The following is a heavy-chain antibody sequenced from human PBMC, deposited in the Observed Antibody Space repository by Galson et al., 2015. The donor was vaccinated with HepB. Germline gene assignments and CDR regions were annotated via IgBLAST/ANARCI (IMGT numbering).Heavy chain of an antibody. Sequence: SLRLSCAASGFTFSSYAMHWVRQAPGKGLEWVAVISYDGSNKYYADSVKGRFTISRDNSKNTLYLQMNSLRAEDTAVYYCARDTNSGSYSPIEYIHHWGQGTLVTVSS. D-gene: IGHD1-26*01. V-gene: IGHV3-30-3*01. CDR2: ISYDGSNK. CDR3: ARDTNSGSYSPIEYIHH. CDR1: GFTFSSYA. J-gene: IGHJ1*01.